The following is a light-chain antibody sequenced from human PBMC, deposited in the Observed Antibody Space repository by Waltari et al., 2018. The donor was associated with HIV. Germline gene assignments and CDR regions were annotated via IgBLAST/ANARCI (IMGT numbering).Light chain of an antibody. J-gene: IGKJ1*01. V-gene: IGKV1-5*03. CDR2: RAT. CDR3: HQYSNYLGS. CDR1: QTVGDW. Sequence: DLHMTQSPPPLTASTGDRVHLTCPDSQTVGDWFAWYQQKPGEAPTLIIYRATTVENGVPSRFSGSASGTDFTLAIDSLHPDDFATYCCHQYSNYLGSFGQATRVKLK.